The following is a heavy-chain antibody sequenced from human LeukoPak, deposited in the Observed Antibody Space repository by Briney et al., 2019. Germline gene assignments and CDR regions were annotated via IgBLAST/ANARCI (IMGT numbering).Heavy chain of an antibody. CDR1: GGSISNHY. CDR3: VRDGYSGHDAL. V-gene: IGHV4-59*11. CDR2: IYHSGST. D-gene: IGHD5-12*01. J-gene: IGHJ4*02. Sequence: PSETLSLTCTVAGGSISNHYWSWIRQTPGKGLEWIGYIYHSGSTKYNSSLKSRVTMSVDTSKNQFSLKLSSVSAADTAVYYCVRDGYSGHDALWGQGTLVTVSS.